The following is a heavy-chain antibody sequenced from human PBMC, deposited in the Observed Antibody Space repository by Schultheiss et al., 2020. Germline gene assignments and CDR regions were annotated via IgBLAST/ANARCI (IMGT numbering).Heavy chain of an antibody. Sequence: ASVKVSCKASGYTFTSYGIRWVRQAPGQGLEWMGIINPSGGSTSYAQKFQGRVTMTTDTSTSTAYMELRSLTSDDTAVYYCARVGSMAGTGFDYWGQGTLVTVSS. V-gene: IGHV1-18*01. CDR2: INPSGGST. CDR3: ARVGSMAGTGFDY. D-gene: IGHD6-19*01. CDR1: GYTFTSYG. J-gene: IGHJ4*02.